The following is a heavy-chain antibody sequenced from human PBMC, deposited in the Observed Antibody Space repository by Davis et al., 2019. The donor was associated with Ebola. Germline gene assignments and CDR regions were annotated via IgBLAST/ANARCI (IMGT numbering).Heavy chain of an antibody. D-gene: IGHD2-15*01. CDR1: GYTFTGYY. CDR2: INPNSCGT. Sequence: AASVKVSCKASGYTFTGYYMHWVRQAPGQGLEWMGRINPNSCGTNYAQKFQGRVTMTRDTSISTAYMELSRLRSDDTAVYYCARGDGIVVVVAAVYGMDVWGKGTTVTVSS. V-gene: IGHV1-2*06. J-gene: IGHJ6*04. CDR3: ARGDGIVVVVAAVYGMDV.